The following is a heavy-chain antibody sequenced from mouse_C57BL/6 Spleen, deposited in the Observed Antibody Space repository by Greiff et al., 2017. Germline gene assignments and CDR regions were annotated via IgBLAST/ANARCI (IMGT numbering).Heavy chain of an antibody. Sequence: VQLQQSGPELVKPGASVKIPCKASGYTFTDYNMDWVKQSHGKSLEWIGDINPNNGGTISKQKFKGKATLTVDKSSSTAYMELLSLTSEDTAVYYCARPSIAVVTCLDVWGRGTPVSVSS. CDR1: GYTFTDYN. CDR3: ARPSIAVVTCLDV. CDR2: INPNNGGT. J-gene: IGHJ1*03. D-gene: IGHD2-1*01. V-gene: IGHV1-18*01.